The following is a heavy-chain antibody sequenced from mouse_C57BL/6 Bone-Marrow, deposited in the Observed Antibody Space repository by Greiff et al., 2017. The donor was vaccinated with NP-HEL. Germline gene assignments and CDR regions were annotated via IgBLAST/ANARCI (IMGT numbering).Heavy chain of an antibody. D-gene: IGHD4-1*01. J-gene: IGHJ3*01. CDR2: IDPSDSET. Sequence: VQLQQPGAELVRPGSSVKLSCKASGYTFTSYWMPWVKQRPIQGLDWIGNIDPSDSETHYNQKFKDKATLTVDKSSSTAYMQLSSLTSEDSAVDYCARRGPNWAWFAYWGQGTLVTVSA. CDR3: ARRGPNWAWFAY. V-gene: IGHV1-52*01. CDR1: GYTFTSYW.